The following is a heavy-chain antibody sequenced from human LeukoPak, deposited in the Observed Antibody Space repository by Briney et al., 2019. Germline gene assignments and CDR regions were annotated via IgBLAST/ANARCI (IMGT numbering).Heavy chain of an antibody. CDR3: AKAANYYYYYMDV. CDR2: ISGSGGST. V-gene: IGHV3-23*01. Sequence: QPGGSLRLSCAASGFTFSSYAMSWVRQAPGKGLEWVSAISGSGGSTYYAESVKGRFTISRDNSKNKLYLQMNSLRAEDTAVYYCAKAANYYYYYMDVWGKGTTVTVSS. CDR1: GFTFSSYA. J-gene: IGHJ6*03.